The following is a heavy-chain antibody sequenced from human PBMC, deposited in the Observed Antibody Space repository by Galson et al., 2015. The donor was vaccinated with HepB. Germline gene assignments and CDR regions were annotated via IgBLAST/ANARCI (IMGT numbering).Heavy chain of an antibody. J-gene: IGHJ3*02. Sequence: SLRLSCAASGFTFSSYGMHWVRQAPGKGLEWVAFIRYDGSNKYYADSVKGRFTISRDNSKNTLYLQMNSLRAEDTAVYYCAREGWELGGVGAFDIWGRGTMVTVSS. V-gene: IGHV3-30*02. CDR2: IRYDGSNK. D-gene: IGHD1-26*01. CDR1: GFTFSSYG. CDR3: AREGWELGGVGAFDI.